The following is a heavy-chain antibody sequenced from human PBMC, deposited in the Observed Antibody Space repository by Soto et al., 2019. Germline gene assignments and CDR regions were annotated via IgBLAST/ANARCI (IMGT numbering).Heavy chain of an antibody. V-gene: IGHV4-39*01. J-gene: IGHJ6*02. D-gene: IGHD2-15*01. Sequence: SETQSLTCTVSGGSISSSDYYWGWISQPPGKGLEWIGSIYYSGSTYYNPSLKSRVTISVDTSKNQFSLKLSSVTAADTAVFYFARQLPPAAYSFYVLDVWGQGTTVPVSS. CDR2: IYYSGST. CDR3: ARQLPPAAYSFYVLDV. CDR1: GGSISSSDYY.